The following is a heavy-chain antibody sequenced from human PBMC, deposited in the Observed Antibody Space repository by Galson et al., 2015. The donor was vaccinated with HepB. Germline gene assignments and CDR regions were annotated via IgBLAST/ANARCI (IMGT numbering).Heavy chain of an antibody. Sequence: SLRLSCAASGFTFSSYSMNWVRQAPGKGLEWVSSISSSSSYIYYADSVKGRFTISRDNAKNSLYLQMNSLRAEDTAVYYCARDEKDIVVVPAARSGAHDYYYYYYMDVWGKGTTVTVSS. CDR3: ARDEKDIVVVPAARSGAHDYYYYYYMDV. CDR2: ISSSSSYI. CDR1: GFTFSSYS. V-gene: IGHV3-21*01. J-gene: IGHJ6*03. D-gene: IGHD2-2*01.